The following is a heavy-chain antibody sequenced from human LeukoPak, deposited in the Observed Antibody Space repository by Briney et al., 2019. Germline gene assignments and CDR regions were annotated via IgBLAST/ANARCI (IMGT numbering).Heavy chain of an antibody. CDR3: ARDSTGTAFDP. CDR1: GASISSYY. J-gene: IGHJ5*02. CDR2: LQPSGAA. Sequence: SETLSLSCIVSGASISSYYWSWIRHPAGKELEWIGRLQPSGAANYNPSLESRVTMSVDTSKNQFSLSLTSVTAADTAVYYCARDSTGTAFDPWGQGTLVTVSS. D-gene: IGHD1-14*01. V-gene: IGHV4-4*07.